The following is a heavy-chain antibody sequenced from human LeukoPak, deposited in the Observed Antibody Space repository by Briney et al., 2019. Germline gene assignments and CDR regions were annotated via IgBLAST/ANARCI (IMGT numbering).Heavy chain of an antibody. J-gene: IGHJ5*02. CDR1: GYTFSSYA. CDR3: AKGRYCSGGSCYSIGNWFDP. V-gene: IGHV3-23*01. CDR2: ISGSGGST. Sequence: GGSLRLSCAASGYTFSSYAMSWVRQAPGKGLEWVSAISGSGGSTYYADSVKGRFTISRDNSKNTLYLQMNSLRAEDTAVYYCAKGRYCSGGSCYSIGNWFDPWGQGTLVTVSS. D-gene: IGHD2-15*01.